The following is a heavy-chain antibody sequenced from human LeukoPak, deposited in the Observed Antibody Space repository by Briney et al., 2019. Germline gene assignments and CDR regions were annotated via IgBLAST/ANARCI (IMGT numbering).Heavy chain of an antibody. J-gene: IGHJ4*02. Sequence: PGGTLSLSCAVSGFRFNSHHMSWVRQAPSKGLEWIAFAPHDRTTPSNASLVNGRFTTSSENSKDTLFQHSDILRADDTANYYCARQSLGATGLDHWGQGTLVTVSS. CDR2: APHDRTTP. D-gene: IGHD3-9*01. V-gene: IGHV3-30*03. CDR3: ARQSLGATGLDH. CDR1: GFRFNSHH.